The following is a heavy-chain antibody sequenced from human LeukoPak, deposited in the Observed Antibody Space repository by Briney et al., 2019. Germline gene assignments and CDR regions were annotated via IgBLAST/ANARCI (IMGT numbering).Heavy chain of an antibody. D-gene: IGHD2-15*01. Sequence: SETLSLTCTVSGGSISSGDYYWSWIRQPPGKGLEWIGYIYYSGSTYYNPSLKSRVTISVDTSKNQFSLKLSSVTAAHTAVYYCARDMARIFQGYNWFDPWGQGTLVTVSS. CDR1: GGSISSGDYY. CDR2: IYYSGST. CDR3: ARDMARIFQGYNWFDP. J-gene: IGHJ5*02. V-gene: IGHV4-30-4*01.